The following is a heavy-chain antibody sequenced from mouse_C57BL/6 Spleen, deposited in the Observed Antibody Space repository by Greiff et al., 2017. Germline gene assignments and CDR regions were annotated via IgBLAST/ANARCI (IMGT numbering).Heavy chain of an antibody. CDR2: IDPSDSYT. D-gene: IGHD1-1*01. CDR1: GYTFTSYW. Sequence: QVQLQQSGAELVRPGTSVKLSCKASGYTFTSYWMHWVKQRPGQGLEWIGVIDPSDSYTNYNQKFKGKATLTVDTSSSTAYMQLSSLTSEDSAVYYCACKNYGSSYGYFDVWGTGTTVTVSS. CDR3: ACKNYGSSYGYFDV. V-gene: IGHV1-59*01. J-gene: IGHJ1*03.